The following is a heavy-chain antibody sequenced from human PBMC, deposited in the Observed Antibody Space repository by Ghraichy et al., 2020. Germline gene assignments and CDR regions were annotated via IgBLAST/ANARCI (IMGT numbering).Heavy chain of an antibody. Sequence: LSLTCAASGFTFSSYAMSWVRQAPGKGLEWVSAISGSGGSTYYADSVKGRFTISRDNSKNTLYLQMNSLRAEDTAVYYCAKEYYDFWSGYSDYFDYWGQGTLVTVSS. CDR3: AKEYYDFWSGYSDYFDY. CDR2: ISGSGGST. V-gene: IGHV3-23*01. J-gene: IGHJ4*02. CDR1: GFTFSSYA. D-gene: IGHD3-3*01.